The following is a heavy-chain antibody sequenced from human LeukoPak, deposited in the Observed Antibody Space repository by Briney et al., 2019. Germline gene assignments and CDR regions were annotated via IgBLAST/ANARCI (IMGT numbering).Heavy chain of an antibody. CDR2: INSDGSST. D-gene: IGHD1-26*01. CDR1: GFTFSSYW. J-gene: IGHJ6*03. V-gene: IGHV3-74*01. CDR3: ARGGGLYYYYYYMDV. Sequence: PGGSLRLSCAASGFTFSSYWMHWVRQAPGKGLVWVSRINSDGSSTSYADSVKGRFTISRDNAKNTLYLQMNSLRAEDTAVYYCARGGGLYYYYYYMDVWGKGTTVTVSS.